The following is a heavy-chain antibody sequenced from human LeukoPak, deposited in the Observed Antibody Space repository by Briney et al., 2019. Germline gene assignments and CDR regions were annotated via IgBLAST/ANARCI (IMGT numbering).Heavy chain of an antibody. CDR3: AREPGLRYFDWSSRRYAFDI. CDR1: GVPFSGYF. CDR2: FNDRGDT. Sequence: SETLSLTCAVYGVPFSGYFWGWVRQPPGKGLQWIGEFNDRGDTNYNPSLKSRVTISVDTSKNQFSLRLKSVTAADTAVYYCAREPGLRYFDWSSRRYAFDIWGQGTMVTVSS. J-gene: IGHJ3*02. V-gene: IGHV4-34*01. D-gene: IGHD3-9*01.